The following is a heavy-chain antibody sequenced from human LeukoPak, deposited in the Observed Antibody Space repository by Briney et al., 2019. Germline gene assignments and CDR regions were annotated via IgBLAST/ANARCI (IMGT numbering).Heavy chain of an antibody. CDR2: ISAYNGNT. V-gene: IGHV1-18*01. Sequence: ASVKVSCTASGYTFTSYGISWVRQAPGQGLEWMGWISAYNGNTNYAQKLQGRVTMTTDTSTSTAYMELRSLRSDDTAVYYCAILLHRGHYYYYSMDVWGQGTTVTVSS. CDR3: AILLHRGHYYYYSMDV. CDR1: GYTFTSYG. J-gene: IGHJ6*02. D-gene: IGHD2-15*01.